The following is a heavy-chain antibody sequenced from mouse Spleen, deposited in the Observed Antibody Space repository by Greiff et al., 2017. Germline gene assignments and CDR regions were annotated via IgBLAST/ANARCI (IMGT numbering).Heavy chain of an antibody. CDR1: GYSFTGYF. V-gene: IGHV1-37*01. D-gene: IGHD1-1*01. CDR3: GRSGYYGSSTYAMDY. CDR2: INPYNGDT. Sequence: VQLQQPGAELVKPGASVKLSCKASGYSFTGYFMNWVKQSHGKSLEWIGRINPYNGDTFYNQKFKGKATLTVDKSSSTAHMELLSLTSEDSAVYYCGRSGYYGSSTYAMDYWGQGTSVTVSS. J-gene: IGHJ4*01.